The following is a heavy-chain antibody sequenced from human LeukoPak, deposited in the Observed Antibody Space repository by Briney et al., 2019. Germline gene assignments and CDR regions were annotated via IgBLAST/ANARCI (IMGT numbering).Heavy chain of an antibody. CDR2: INWNSRSI. V-gene: IGHV3-9*01. Sequence: GGSLRLSCAASGFTFDDYAMHWVRQAPGKGLEWVSGINWNSRSIGYADSVKGRFTISGDSAKNSLYLQMNSLRAEDTALYYCAKGRGDIVATIDYWGQGTLVTVSS. D-gene: IGHD5-12*01. J-gene: IGHJ4*02. CDR1: GFTFDDYA. CDR3: AKGRGDIVATIDY.